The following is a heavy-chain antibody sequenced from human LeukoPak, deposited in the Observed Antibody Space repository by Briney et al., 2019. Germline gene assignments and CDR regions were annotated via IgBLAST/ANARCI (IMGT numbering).Heavy chain of an antibody. CDR2: IYPRDGST. V-gene: IGHV1-46*01. J-gene: IGHJ4*02. CDR1: GYTFTSNY. CDR3: ARDQEGFDY. Sequence: RASVKVSCKASGYTFTSNYIHWVRQAPGQGLEWMGMIYPRDGSTSYAQEFQGRVTVTRDTSTSTVHMELSGLRSEDTAVYYCARDQEGFDYWGQGTLVTVSS.